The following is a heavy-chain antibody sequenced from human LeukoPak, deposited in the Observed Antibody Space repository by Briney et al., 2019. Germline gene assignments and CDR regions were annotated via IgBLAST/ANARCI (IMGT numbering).Heavy chain of an antibody. CDR2: ISGSGGST. D-gene: IGHD6-19*01. CDR1: GGSISSYY. Sequence: ETLSLTCTVSGGSISSYYWSWVRQAPGKGLEWVSAISGSGGSTYYADSVKGRFTISRDNSKNTLYLQMNSLRAEDTAVYYCAKGSTPGIAVAGFYYWGQGTLVTVSS. J-gene: IGHJ4*02. V-gene: IGHV3-23*01. CDR3: AKGSTPGIAVAGFYY.